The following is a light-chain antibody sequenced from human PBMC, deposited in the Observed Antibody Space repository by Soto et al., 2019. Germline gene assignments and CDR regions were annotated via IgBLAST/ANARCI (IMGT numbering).Light chain of an antibody. CDR2: SNN. CDR3: AAWDDSLNGRV. CDR1: SSNIGSNT. J-gene: IGLJ1*01. Sequence: QSALTQPPSASGTPGQGVTISCSGSSSNIGSNTVNWYQQLPGTAPKLLIYSNNQRPSGVPDRFSGSKSGTSASLAISGLQSEDEADYYCAAWDDSLNGRVFGTGTKVTV. V-gene: IGLV1-44*01.